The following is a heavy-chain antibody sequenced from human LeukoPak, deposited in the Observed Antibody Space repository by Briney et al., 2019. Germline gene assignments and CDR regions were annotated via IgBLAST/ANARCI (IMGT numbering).Heavy chain of an antibody. J-gene: IGHJ3*02. CDR2: LSHSGSS. CDR3: SWFGEYGGGAFDI. Sequence: SETLSLTCTVSGYSISSGYYWDRIRQPPGKGLEWIGTLSHSGSSYYNPSLKSRVTISVDTSKNQFSLNLSSVTAADTAVFARSWFGEYGGGAFDIWGQGTMVTVSS. V-gene: IGHV4-38-2*02. CDR1: GYSISSGYY. D-gene: IGHD3-10*01.